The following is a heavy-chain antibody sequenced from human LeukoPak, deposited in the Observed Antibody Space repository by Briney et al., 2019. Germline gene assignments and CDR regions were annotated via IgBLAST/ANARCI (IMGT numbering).Heavy chain of an antibody. CDR2: IIPIFGTA. J-gene: IGHJ5*02. CDR3: ARENNTGEDWFDP. CDR1: GGTFSSYA. D-gene: IGHD1/OR15-1a*01. Sequence: SVKVSCKASGGTFSSYAISWVRQAPGQGLEWMGGIIPIFGTANYAQKFQGRVTITADESTSTAYMELSSLRSEDPAVYYCARENNTGEDWFDPWGQGTLVTVSS. V-gene: IGHV1-69*13.